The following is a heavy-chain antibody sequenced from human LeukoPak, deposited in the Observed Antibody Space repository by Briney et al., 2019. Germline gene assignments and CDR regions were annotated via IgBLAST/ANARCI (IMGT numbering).Heavy chain of an antibody. CDR2: INPSGGST. J-gene: IGHJ4*02. Sequence: GASVKVSCKASGYTFTSYDMHWVRQAPGQGLEWMGIINPSGGSTSYAQKFQGRVTMTRDTSTSTVYMELSSLRSEDTAVYYCASYSYDEDYFDYWGQGTLVTVSS. CDR1: GYTFTSYD. CDR3: ASYSYDEDYFDY. V-gene: IGHV1-46*01. D-gene: IGHD5-18*01.